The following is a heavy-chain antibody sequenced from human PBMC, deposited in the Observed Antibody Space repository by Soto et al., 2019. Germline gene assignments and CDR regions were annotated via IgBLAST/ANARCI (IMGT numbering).Heavy chain of an antibody. CDR2: FNPTGDTA. CDR1: GYTFTSYY. V-gene: IGHV1-46*01. D-gene: IGHD5-18*01. Sequence: ASVKVSCKASGYTFTSYYIHWVRQAPGQGLEWMGIFNPTGDTASYAQKLQGRVTMARDTSTGTAYMELGSLRSEDTAVYYCARGGRIVDTGIGYYYYHAMDVWGQGTTVTVS. J-gene: IGHJ6*02. CDR3: ARGGRIVDTGIGYYYYHAMDV.